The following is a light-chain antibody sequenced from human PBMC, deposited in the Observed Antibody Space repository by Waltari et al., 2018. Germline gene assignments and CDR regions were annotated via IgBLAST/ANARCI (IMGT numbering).Light chain of an antibody. Sequence: QSALTQLRSVSGSPGQSVTISCTGTSSDVGGDKYISWYQQHPGKAPKLMIYDVSERPSGVPDRFSGSKSGNTASLTISGLQAEDEADYYCCSHAGSYVIFGGGTKLTVL. CDR1: SSDVGGDKY. CDR3: CSHAGSYVI. V-gene: IGLV2-11*01. CDR2: DVS. J-gene: IGLJ2*01.